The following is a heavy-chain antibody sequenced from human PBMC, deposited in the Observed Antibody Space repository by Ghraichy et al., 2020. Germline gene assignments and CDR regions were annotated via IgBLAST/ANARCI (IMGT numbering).Heavy chain of an antibody. Sequence: GGSLRLSCAASGFSFSNYNMNWDRQAPGKGLEWISYISSSTDNIFYTDSVKGRFTISRDNAKNSLFLYMDKPLVRSGPTRYFDYWGQGTLVTVSS. D-gene: IGHD6-6*01. CDR3: DY. J-gene: IGHJ4*02. CDR1: GFSFSNYN. V-gene: IGHV3-48*04. CDR2: ISSSTDNI.